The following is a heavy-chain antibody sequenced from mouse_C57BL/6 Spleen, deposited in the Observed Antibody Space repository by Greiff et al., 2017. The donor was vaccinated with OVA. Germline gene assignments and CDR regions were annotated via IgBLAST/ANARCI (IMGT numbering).Heavy chain of an antibody. V-gene: IGHV2-9-1*01. Sequence: VMLVESGPGLVAPSQSLSITCTVSGFSLTSYAISWVRQPPGKGLEWLGVIWTGGGTNYNSALKSRLSISKDNSKSQVFLKMNSLQTDDTARYYCARNGGVYDGYYVPFAYWGQGTLVTVSA. CDR1: GFSLTSYA. CDR3: ARNGGVYDGYYVPFAY. CDR2: IWTGGGT. J-gene: IGHJ3*01. D-gene: IGHD2-3*01.